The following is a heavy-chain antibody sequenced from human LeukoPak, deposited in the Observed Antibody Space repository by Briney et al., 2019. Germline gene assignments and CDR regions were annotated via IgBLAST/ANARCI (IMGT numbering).Heavy chain of an antibody. CDR3: ARVDSSSWPYYYYGMDV. Sequence: ASVKVSCKASGGTFSSYAISWVRQAPGQGLEWMGRINPNSGGTNYAQKFQGRVTMTRDTSISTAYMELSRLRSDDTAVYYCARVDSSSWPYYYYGMDVWGQGTTVTVSS. D-gene: IGHD6-13*01. V-gene: IGHV1-2*06. J-gene: IGHJ6*02. CDR1: GGTFSSYA. CDR2: INPNSGGT.